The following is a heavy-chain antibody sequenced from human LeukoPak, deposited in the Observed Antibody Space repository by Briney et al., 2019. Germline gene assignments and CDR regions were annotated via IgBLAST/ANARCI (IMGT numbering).Heavy chain of an antibody. CDR1: GASLSDYY. J-gene: IGHJ5*02. CDR3: ATTSQLGSYNWFDP. D-gene: IGHD6-6*01. Sequence: PSETLSLTRAVYGASLSDYYWSWIRQPPGKGLEWIGEIDHIGVTKYNPSLKGRVTISRDTSKNQFSLDLTSVTAADTAVYYCATTSQLGSYNWFDPWGQGTLVTVSS. V-gene: IGHV4-34*01. CDR2: IDHIGVT.